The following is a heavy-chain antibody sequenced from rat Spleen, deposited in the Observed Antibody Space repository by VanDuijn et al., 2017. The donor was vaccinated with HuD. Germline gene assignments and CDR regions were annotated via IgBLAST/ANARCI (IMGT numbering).Heavy chain of an antibody. D-gene: IGHD1-1*01. CDR3: TRYSGCPHYYLMDA. CDR2: ITNTGGST. CDR1: GFTFNNYW. J-gene: IGHJ4*01. Sequence: EVQLVESGGGLVQPGRSLKLSCVASGFTFNNYWMTWIRQAPGKGLEWVASITNTGGSTYYPDSVKGRFTISRDNAKSTLDLQMNSLRFEYTATYYCTRYSGCPHYYLMDAWGQGASVTVSS. V-gene: IGHV5-31*01.